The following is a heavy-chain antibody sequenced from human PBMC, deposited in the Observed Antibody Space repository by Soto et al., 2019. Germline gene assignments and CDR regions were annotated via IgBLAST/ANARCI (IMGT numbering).Heavy chain of an antibody. J-gene: IGHJ2*01. V-gene: IGHV3-33*06. CDR2: IWYDGSKT. CDR3: AKWLGSPYWYFDL. Sequence: QVQLVESGGGVVQPGRSLRLSCAGSGFTFSDYGMHWVRQAPGKGLEWVAVIWYDGSKTYYVDSVKGRFTISRDNSKSKVDLQMNGLRAEDTALYYWAKWLGSPYWYFDLWGRGTLVTVSS. D-gene: IGHD2-15*01. CDR1: GFTFSDYG.